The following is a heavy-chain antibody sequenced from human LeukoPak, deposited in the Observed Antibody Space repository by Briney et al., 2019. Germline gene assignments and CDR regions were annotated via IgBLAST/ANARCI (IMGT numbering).Heavy chain of an antibody. CDR2: INPKSGGT. CDR3: ATDDY. Sequence: ASVKVSCKASGYTFTGYYLHWVRQAPGQGLEWMGWINPKSGGTNYAQRFQGRVTVTRDTSISTDYMEVSSLRSDDTAVYYCATDDYWGQGTLVTVSS. CDR1: GYTFTGYY. J-gene: IGHJ4*02. V-gene: IGHV1-2*02.